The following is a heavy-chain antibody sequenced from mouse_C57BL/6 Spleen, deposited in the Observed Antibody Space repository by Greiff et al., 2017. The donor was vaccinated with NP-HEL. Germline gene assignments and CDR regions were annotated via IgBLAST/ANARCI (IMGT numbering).Heavy chain of an antibody. CDR1: GYSITSGYY. CDR3: AREGGLYDYDFYAMDY. D-gene: IGHD2-4*01. Sequence: EVQLQQSGPGLVKPSQSLSLTCSVTGYSITSGYYWNWIRQFPGNKLEWMGYISYDGSNNYNPYLKNRISITRDTSNNHFFLKLNSVTTEDTATYYCAREGGLYDYDFYAMDYWGQGTSVTVSS. J-gene: IGHJ4*01. CDR2: ISYDGSN. V-gene: IGHV3-6*01.